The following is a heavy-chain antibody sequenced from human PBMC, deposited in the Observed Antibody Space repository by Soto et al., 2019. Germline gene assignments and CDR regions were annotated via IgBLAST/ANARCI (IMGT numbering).Heavy chain of an antibody. J-gene: IGHJ4*02. CDR2: IYYSGST. CDR1: GGSISSYY. CDR3: ARXVCYYDSSGYYSD. Sequence: TLSLTCTVSGGSISSYYWSWIRQPPGKGLEWIGYIYYSGSTNYNPSLKSRVTISVDTSKNQFSLKLSSVTAADTAVYYCARXVCYYDSSGYYSDWGQGTLVTVSS. D-gene: IGHD3-22*01. V-gene: IGHV4-59*01.